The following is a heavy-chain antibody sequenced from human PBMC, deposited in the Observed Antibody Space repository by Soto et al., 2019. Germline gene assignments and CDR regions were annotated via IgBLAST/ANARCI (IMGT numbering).Heavy chain of an antibody. CDR2: IYSGGST. D-gene: IGHD3-22*01. V-gene: IGHV3-53*01. CDR3: ARERYYYDSSGNLFDWFDP. CDR1: GFTVSSNY. Sequence: PGGSMRLSCAASGFTVSSNYMSWVRQAPGKGLEWVSVIYSGGSTYYADSVKGRFTISRDNSKNTLYLQMNSLRAEDTAVYYCARERYYYDSSGNLFDWFDPWGQGTLVTVSS. J-gene: IGHJ5*02.